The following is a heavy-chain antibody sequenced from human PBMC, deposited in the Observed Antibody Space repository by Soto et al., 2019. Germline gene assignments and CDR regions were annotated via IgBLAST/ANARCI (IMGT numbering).Heavy chain of an antibody. J-gene: IGHJ2*01. V-gene: IGHV4-34*01. D-gene: IGHD3-3*01. CDR2: INHSGST. Sequence: SETLSLTCAVYGGSFSGYYWTWIRQPPGKSLEWIGEINHSGSTNYNPSLKSRVTISVDTSKNQFSLKLSSVTAADTAVYYCARGLLYRVGGHRDVHDFPGRGSTDL. CDR1: GGSFSGYY. CDR3: ARGLLYRVGGHRDVHDFPGRGSTDL.